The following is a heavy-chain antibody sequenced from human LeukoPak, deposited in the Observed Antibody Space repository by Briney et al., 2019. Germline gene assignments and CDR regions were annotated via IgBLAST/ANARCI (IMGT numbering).Heavy chain of an antibody. Sequence: GGSLRLSCAASGFTFSNNWMHWVRQAPGKGLEWVSAISGSGGSTYYADSVKGRFTISRDNSKNTLYLQMNSLRAEDTAVYYCAKDGSHDYVWGSYRYYWGQGTLVTVSS. CDR3: AKDGSHDYVWGSYRYY. CDR1: GFTFSNNW. J-gene: IGHJ4*02. D-gene: IGHD3-16*02. V-gene: IGHV3-23*01. CDR2: ISGSGGST.